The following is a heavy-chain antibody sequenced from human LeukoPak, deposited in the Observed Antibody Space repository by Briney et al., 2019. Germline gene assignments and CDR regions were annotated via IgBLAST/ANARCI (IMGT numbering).Heavy chain of an antibody. CDR1: GFTFSSYA. D-gene: IGHD3-10*01. Sequence: GRSLRLSCAASGFTFSSYAMHWVRQAPGKGLEWVAVISYDGSNKYYADSVEGRFTISRDNSKNTLYLQMNSLRAEDTAVYYCARDFGYYYGSGSRPDELGFDYWGQGTLVTVSS. CDR2: ISYDGSNK. V-gene: IGHV3-30-3*01. J-gene: IGHJ4*02. CDR3: ARDFGYYYGSGSRPDELGFDY.